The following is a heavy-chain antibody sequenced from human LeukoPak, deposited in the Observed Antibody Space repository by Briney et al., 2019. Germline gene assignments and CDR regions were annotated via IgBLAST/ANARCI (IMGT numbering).Heavy chain of an antibody. J-gene: IGHJ6*03. CDR3: ARHVTVATINYYYYMDV. V-gene: IGHV4-4*07. CDR1: GGSIGNFY. D-gene: IGHD5-12*01. Sequence: SETLSLTCTVSGGSIGNFYWSWIRQPAGKGLEWIGRIFTSGNTNYNPSLKSRVTMSIDTSKNQFSPKLSSVTAADTAAYYCARHVTVATINYYYYMDVWGKGTTVTVSS. CDR2: IFTSGNT.